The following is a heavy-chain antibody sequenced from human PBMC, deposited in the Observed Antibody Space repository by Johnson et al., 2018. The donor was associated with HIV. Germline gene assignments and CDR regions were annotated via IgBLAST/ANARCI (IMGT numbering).Heavy chain of an antibody. CDR2: IYSGGTT. D-gene: IGHD3-10*01. CDR1: GFTFDDYG. V-gene: IGHV3-NL1*01. Sequence: QVQLVESGGGVVRPGGSPRLSCAAAGFTFDDYGMSWVRQAPGKGLEWVSIIYSGGTTYYADSVKGRFTISRDNSKNTLYMQMNSLRAEDTAVYYCAKDLFYGSGSWGAFDIWGQGTMVTVSS. CDR3: AKDLFYGSGSWGAFDI. J-gene: IGHJ3*02.